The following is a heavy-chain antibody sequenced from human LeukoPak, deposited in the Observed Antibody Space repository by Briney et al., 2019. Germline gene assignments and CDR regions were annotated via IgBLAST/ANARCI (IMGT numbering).Heavy chain of an antibody. CDR2: IKQDGSEK. CDR3: ACDSSGYYLFDY. CDR1: GFTFDDYA. D-gene: IGHD3-22*01. V-gene: IGHV3-7*01. Sequence: PGGSLRLSCAASGFTFDDYAMHWVRQTPGKGLEWVANIKQDGSEKYYVDSVKGRFTISRDNAKNSLYLQMNSLRAEDTAVYYCACDSSGYYLFDYWGQGTLVTVSS. J-gene: IGHJ4*02.